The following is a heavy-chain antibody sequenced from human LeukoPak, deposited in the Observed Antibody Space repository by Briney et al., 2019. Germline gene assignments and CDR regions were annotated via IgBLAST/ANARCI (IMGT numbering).Heavy chain of an antibody. D-gene: IGHD5-12*01. CDR1: GGTFSSYA. Sequence: SVKVSCKASGGTFSSYAISWVRQAPGQGLEWMGRIIPIFGTANYAQKFQGRVNMTRDTSTSTVYMELSSLRSEDTAVYYCARGGNSGYDPSDYWGQGTLVTVSS. CDR3: ARGGNSGYDPSDY. V-gene: IGHV1-69*05. J-gene: IGHJ4*02. CDR2: IIPIFGTA.